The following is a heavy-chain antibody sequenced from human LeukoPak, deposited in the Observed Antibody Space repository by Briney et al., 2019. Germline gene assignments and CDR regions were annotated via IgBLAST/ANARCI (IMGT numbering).Heavy chain of an antibody. J-gene: IGHJ3*02. V-gene: IGHV1-69*04. Sequence: SVKVSCKAFGGTFSSYAISWVRQAPGQGLEWMGRIIPIFGIANYAQKFQGRVTITADKSTSTAYMELSSLRSEDTAVYYCARKYYYDSSGYSPHAFDIWGQGTMVTVSS. CDR3: ARKYYYDSSGYSPHAFDI. CDR1: GGTFSSYA. D-gene: IGHD3-22*01. CDR2: IIPIFGIA.